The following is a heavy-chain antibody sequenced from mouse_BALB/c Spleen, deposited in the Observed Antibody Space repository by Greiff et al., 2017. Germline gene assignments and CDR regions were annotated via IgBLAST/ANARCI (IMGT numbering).Heavy chain of an antibody. V-gene: IGHV3-2*02. CDR3: AREGEPRGIAY. J-gene: IGHJ3*01. Sequence: EVQRVESGPGLVKPSQSLSLTCTVTGYSITSDYAWNWIRQFPGNKLEWMGYISYSGSTSYNPSLKSRISITRDTSKNQFFLQLNSVTTEDTATYYCAREGEPRGIAYWGQGTLVTVSA. D-gene: IGHD3-1*01. CDR2: ISYSGST. CDR1: GYSITSDYA.